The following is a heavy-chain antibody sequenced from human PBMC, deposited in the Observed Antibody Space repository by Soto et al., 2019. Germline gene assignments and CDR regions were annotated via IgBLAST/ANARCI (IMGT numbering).Heavy chain of an antibody. CDR1: GYTLTRHG. CDR3: AKMAYYYGSGSSYYFDY. D-gene: IGHD3-10*01. V-gene: IGHV1-18*01. Sequence: QVQLVQSGAEVKKPGASVKVSCMASGYTLTRHGISWVRQAPGQGLEWMGWISAYNGNTNYAQKLQGRVTMTTDTSTSTAYMELRSLRSDDTAVSYCAKMAYYYGSGSSYYFDYWGQGTLVTVSS. CDR2: ISAYNGNT. J-gene: IGHJ4*02.